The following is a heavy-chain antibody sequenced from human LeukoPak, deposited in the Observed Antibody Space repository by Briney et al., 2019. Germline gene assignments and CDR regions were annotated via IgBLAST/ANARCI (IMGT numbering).Heavy chain of an antibody. Sequence: GGSLRLSCAASGFTFSSYGMHRGRQAPGKGLESVAVISYDGSNKYYADSVKGRFTISRDNSKNTLYLQMNSLRAEDTAVYYCAKEAGTLAYYYYYMDVWGKGTTVTVSS. CDR3: AKEAGTLAYYYYYMDV. CDR1: GFTFSSYG. V-gene: IGHV3-30*18. J-gene: IGHJ6*03. CDR2: ISYDGSNK. D-gene: IGHD1-7*01.